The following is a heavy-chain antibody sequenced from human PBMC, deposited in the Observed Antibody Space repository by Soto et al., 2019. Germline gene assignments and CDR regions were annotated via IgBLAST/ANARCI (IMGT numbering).Heavy chain of an antibody. CDR2: INPNTGGT. CDR1: GYTFTGYF. J-gene: IGHJ5*02. V-gene: IGHV1-2*06. CDR3: ARDREYCSGDSCYSTWIDP. Sequence: QVQLVQSGAEVKKPGASVKVSCKASGYTFTGYFIHWVRQAPGQGLEWMGRINPNTGGTNYAQKFQGRVTMTRDRSMSTAYMELSSLRSDDTAVYYCARDREYCSGDSCYSTWIDPWGQGTLVTVSS. D-gene: IGHD2-15*01.